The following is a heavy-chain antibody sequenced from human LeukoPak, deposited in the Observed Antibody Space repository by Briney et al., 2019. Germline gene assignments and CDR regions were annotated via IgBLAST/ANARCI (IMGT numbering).Heavy chain of an antibody. D-gene: IGHD2-21*01. V-gene: IGHV1-2*02. CDR3: ARADRLHGGPYLIGP. CDR1: GYS. J-gene: IGHJ5*02. CDR2: INLNNGDI. Sequence: ASVKVSCRASGYSLHWVRQAPGQGLEWMGWINLNNGDIKSAQKFQGRVTMTRDTSITTVYMEVSWLTSDDTAIYYCARADRLHGGPYLIGPWGQGTLVTVSS.